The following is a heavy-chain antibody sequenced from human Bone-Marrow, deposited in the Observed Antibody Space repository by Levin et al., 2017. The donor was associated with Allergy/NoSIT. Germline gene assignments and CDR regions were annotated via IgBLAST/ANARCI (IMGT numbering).Heavy chain of an antibody. CDR2: IYYSGST. CDR1: GGSISSGDYY. CDR3: ARDYDFWSGHEAEADAFDI. V-gene: IGHV4-30-4*01. Sequence: SETLSLTCTVSGGSISSGDYYWSWIRQPPGKGLEWIGYIYYSGSTYYNPSLKSRVTISVDTSKNQFSLKLSSVTAADTAVYYCARDYDFWSGHEAEADAFDIWGQGTMVTVSS. J-gene: IGHJ3*02. D-gene: IGHD3-3*01.